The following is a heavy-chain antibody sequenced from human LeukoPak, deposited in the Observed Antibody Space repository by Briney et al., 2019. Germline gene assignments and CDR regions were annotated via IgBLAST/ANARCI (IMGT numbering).Heavy chain of an antibody. CDR3: ARQGDNWNDGY. J-gene: IGHJ4*02. V-gene: IGHV4-39*01. D-gene: IGHD1-20*01. CDR2: IYYSGST. Sequence: NPSETLSLTCSVSGGSISSNSYHWGWIRQPPGNGLEWIGSIYYSGSTYYNPSLKSRVTISVDTSKNQFSLKLSSVTAADTAVYYCARQGDNWNDGYWGQGTLVTISS. CDR1: GGSISSNSYH.